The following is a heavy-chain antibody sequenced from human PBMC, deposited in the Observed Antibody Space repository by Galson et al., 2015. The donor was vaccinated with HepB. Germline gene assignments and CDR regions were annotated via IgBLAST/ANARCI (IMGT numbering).Heavy chain of an antibody. CDR2: INTNNGNP. CDR1: RYTFNIYA. V-gene: IGHV7-4-1*02. D-gene: IGHD1-14*01. Sequence: SVKVSCKASRYTFNIYAINWVRQAPGQGLEWMGWINTNNGNPKYAQGFTGRFVFSFDTSVSTAYLQISSLKAEDTAVYYCARESGPGTGYFDFWGQGTLVTVSS. CDR3: ARESGPGTGYFDF. J-gene: IGHJ4*02.